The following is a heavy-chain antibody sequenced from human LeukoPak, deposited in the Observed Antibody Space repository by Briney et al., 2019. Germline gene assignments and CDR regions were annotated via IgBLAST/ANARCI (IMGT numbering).Heavy chain of an antibody. Sequence: SQTLSLTCAISGDSFSSNSAAWNWIRQSPSRGLEWLGRTYYRSKWYNDYAVSVKSRITINPDTSKNQFSLQLNSVTPEDTAVYYCARDRGGSGSSAGYYFDYWGQGTLVTVSS. CDR1: GDSFSSNSAA. CDR3: ARDRGGSGSSAGYYFDY. CDR2: TYYRSKWYN. V-gene: IGHV6-1*01. J-gene: IGHJ4*02. D-gene: IGHD3-10*01.